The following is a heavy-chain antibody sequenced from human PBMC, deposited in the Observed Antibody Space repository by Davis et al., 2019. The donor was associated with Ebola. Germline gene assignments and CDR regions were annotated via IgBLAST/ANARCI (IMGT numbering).Heavy chain of an antibody. CDR1: GGSISSYY. Sequence: SETLSLTCTVSGGSISSYYWSWIRQPPGKGLEWIGYIYYSGSTNYNPSLKSRVTISVDTSKNQFSLKLSSVTAADTAVYYCARDRPFSSSGMDVWGQGTTVTVSS. V-gene: IGHV4-59*01. CDR2: IYYSGST. J-gene: IGHJ6*02. CDR3: ARDRPFSSSGMDV. D-gene: IGHD6-6*01.